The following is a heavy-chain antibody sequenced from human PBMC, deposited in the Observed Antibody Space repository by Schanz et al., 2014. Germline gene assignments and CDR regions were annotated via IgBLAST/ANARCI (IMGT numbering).Heavy chain of an antibody. CDR1: EFTFSSYN. Sequence: VQLVESGGGVVKPGGSLRLSCEASEFTFSSYNMNWVRQAPGKGLEWVSVLSGSGGSTYYADSVKGRFTISRDNSKSTLYLQMNSLRADDTAVYYCARDRGYCSGGSCLTCDYWGQGTLVTVSS. V-gene: IGHV3-23*04. CDR3: ARDRGYCSGGSCLTCDY. CDR2: LSGSGGST. D-gene: IGHD2-15*01. J-gene: IGHJ4*02.